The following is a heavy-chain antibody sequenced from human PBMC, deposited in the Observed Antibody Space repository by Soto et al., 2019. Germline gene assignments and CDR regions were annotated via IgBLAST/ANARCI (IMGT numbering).Heavy chain of an antibody. Sequence: SETLSLTCTVSGGSISSSNYYWNWIRQPPGKGLEWIGSVYYSGRAYYNPSLKSRVTISVDTSRNQISLNLTSVTAADTAVYYCARPRISGSYYLDFWGQGTLVTVSS. D-gene: IGHD1-26*01. V-gene: IGHV4-39*01. J-gene: IGHJ4*02. CDR2: VYYSGRA. CDR1: GGSISSSNYY. CDR3: ARPRISGSYYLDF.